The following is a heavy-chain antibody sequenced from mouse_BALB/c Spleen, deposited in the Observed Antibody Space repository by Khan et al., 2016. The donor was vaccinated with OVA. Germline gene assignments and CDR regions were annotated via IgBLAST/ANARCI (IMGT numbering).Heavy chain of an antibody. V-gene: IGHV3-2*02. J-gene: IGHJ2*02. CDR3: ARVYGGDVDY. CDR1: AHSITSDYA. CDR2: ISYSGNT. Sequence: VQLKVPGPRLVKPSQSLSLTCTVTAHSITSDYAWNWIRQFPGNKLEWMGFISYSGNTKYNPSLKSRFSITRDTSKNQFFLQLNSVTTEDTATYYCARVYGGDVDYWGQGTSLTVSS. D-gene: IGHD1-1*02.